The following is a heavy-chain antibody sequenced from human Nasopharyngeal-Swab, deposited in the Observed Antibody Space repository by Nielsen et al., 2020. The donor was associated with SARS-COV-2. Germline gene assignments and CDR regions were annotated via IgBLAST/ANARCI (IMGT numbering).Heavy chain of an antibody. CDR3: AKGGHGYSYGLVDY. CDR2: ISWNRGSI. CDR1: GFTFHAYA. Sequence: SLKIPCPAPGFTFHAYAMHRLRHAPRTGLEWVSGISWNRGSIGYADSVKGRFTISRDNAKNSLYLQMNSLRAEDTALYYCAKGGHGYSYGLVDYWGQGTLVTVSS. J-gene: IGHJ4*02. V-gene: IGHV3-9*01. D-gene: IGHD5-18*01.